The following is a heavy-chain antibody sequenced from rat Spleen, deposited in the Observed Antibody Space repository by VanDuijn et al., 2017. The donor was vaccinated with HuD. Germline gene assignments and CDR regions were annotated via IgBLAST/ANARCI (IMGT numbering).Heavy chain of an antibody. V-gene: IGHV5-7*01. D-gene: IGHD1-1*01. CDR3: ASLTYYYSGDSYFDY. CDR2: ISYDGNRI. J-gene: IGHJ2*01. Sequence: EVQLVESGGDLVQPGRSLRLSCAASGFTFGDYNMAWVRQAPTKGLEWVATISYDGNRICYRDSVKGRFTISRDNAESTLNLQMDSLRSEDTATYYCASLTYYYSGDSYFDYWGQGVMVTVSS. CDR1: GFTFGDYN.